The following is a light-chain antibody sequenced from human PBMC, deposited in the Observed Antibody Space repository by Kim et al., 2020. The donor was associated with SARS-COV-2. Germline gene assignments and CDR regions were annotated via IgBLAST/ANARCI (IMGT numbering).Light chain of an antibody. CDR3: QQFEDYPLT. CDR2: DVS. J-gene: IGKJ2*01. Sequence: SASGGGRVTITCRTSQGITTALAWYQQRPGSAPKLLIYDVSTLEPGVPSRFSGGGSGTTFTLTINSLQPEDFATYYCQQFEDYPLTFGQGTKLEI. V-gene: IGKV1D-13*01. CDR1: QGITTA.